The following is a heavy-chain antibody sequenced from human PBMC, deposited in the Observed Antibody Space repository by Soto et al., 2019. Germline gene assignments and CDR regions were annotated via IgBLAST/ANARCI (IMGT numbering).Heavy chain of an antibody. V-gene: IGHV4-39*01. CDR3: ARITTPDYYFDY. CDR2: IYYSGST. D-gene: IGHD1-1*01. CDR1: GGSISSSSYY. Sequence: SETLSLTCTVSGGSISSSSYYWGWIRQPPGKGLEWIGSIYYSGSTYYNPSLKSRVTISVDTSKNQFSLKLSSVTAADTAVYYCARITTPDYYFDYWGQGTLVTVSS. J-gene: IGHJ4*02.